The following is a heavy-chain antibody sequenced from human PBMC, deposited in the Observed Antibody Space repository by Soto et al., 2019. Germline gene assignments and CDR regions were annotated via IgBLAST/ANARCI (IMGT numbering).Heavy chain of an antibody. CDR2: IYSGGST. J-gene: IGHJ4*02. V-gene: IGHV3-53*01. CDR1: GFTVSSNY. CDR3: AGGLFEYDYVWGSYLQYYFDY. Sequence: GGSLRLSCAASGFTVSSNYMSWVRQAPGKGLEWVSVIYSGGSTYYADSVKGRFTISRDNSKNTLYLQMNSLRAEDTAVYYCAGGLFEYDYVWGSYLQYYFDYWGQGTLVTVSS. D-gene: IGHD3-16*02.